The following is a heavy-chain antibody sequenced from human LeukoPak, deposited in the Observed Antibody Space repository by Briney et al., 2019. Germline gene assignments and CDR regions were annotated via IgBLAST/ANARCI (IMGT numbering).Heavy chain of an antibody. Sequence: KPSETLCLTCTVSGDSISSSRLYWGWLRQSPGMGLEWIGSIYSGGETHYNPSLNSRVTIFLDTSKNRFSLNLISVTATDTAVYYCVRDYSNFVQGDWGQGTLVTVSS. CDR2: IYSGGET. V-gene: IGHV4-39*02. D-gene: IGHD4-11*01. CDR1: GDSISSSRLY. J-gene: IGHJ4*02. CDR3: VRDYSNFVQGD.